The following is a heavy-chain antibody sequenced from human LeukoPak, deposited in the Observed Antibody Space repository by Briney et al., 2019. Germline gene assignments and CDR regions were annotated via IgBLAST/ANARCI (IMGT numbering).Heavy chain of an antibody. CDR3: ARGTYTYFDS. CDR1: GGSITSYY. J-gene: IGHJ4*02. CDR2: IYYSGST. D-gene: IGHD1-1*01. Sequence: SETLSPTCTVSGGSITSYYWSWIRQPPGKGLESIGYIYYSGSTNYNPSLKSRVTISVEKSKTQFSLKVNSVTAADTAVYYCARGTYTYFDSWGQGTLVTVSS. V-gene: IGHV4-59*08.